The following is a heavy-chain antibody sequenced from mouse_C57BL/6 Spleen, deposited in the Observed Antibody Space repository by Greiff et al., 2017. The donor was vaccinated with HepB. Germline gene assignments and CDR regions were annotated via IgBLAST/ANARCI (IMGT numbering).Heavy chain of an antibody. D-gene: IGHD4-1*01. V-gene: IGHV3-6*01. CDR1: GYSITSGYY. J-gene: IGHJ3*01. Sequence: EVQLQESGPGLVKPSQSLSLTCSVTGYSITSGYYWNWIRQFPGNKLEWMGYISYDGSNNYNPSLKNRISITRDTSKNQFFLKLNSVTTEDTATYYCARVGSWGFAYWGQGTLVTVSA. CDR2: ISYDGSN. CDR3: ARVGSWGFAY.